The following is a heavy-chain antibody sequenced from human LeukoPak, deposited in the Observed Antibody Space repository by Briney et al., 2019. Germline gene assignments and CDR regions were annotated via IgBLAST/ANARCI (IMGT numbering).Heavy chain of an antibody. CDR3: ARRGSYYRVDY. V-gene: IGHV4-39*01. CDR1: GDFLSSSTYC. CDR2: IYYSGST. J-gene: IGHJ4*02. D-gene: IGHD1-26*01. Sequence: PESMSLTCIVSGDFLSSSTYCWGWLRQPPVKGREWIGSIYYSGSTSYNPSLKRRVTMSVDTSKNQFSLKLSSVTAADTAVYYCARRGSYYRVDYWGQGTLVTVSS.